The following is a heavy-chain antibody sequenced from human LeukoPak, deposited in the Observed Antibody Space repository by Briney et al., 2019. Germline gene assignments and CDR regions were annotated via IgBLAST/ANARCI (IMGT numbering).Heavy chain of an antibody. CDR1: GFTVSSNY. Sequence: GGSLRLSCAASGFTVSSNYMSWVRQAPGKGLEWVSVIYSGGSTYYADSVKGRFTISRDNSKNTLYLQMNSLRAEDTAVYYCATTREWELRIDYWGQGTLVTVSS. J-gene: IGHJ4*02. D-gene: IGHD1-26*01. V-gene: IGHV3-53*01. CDR3: ATTREWELRIDY. CDR2: IYSGGST.